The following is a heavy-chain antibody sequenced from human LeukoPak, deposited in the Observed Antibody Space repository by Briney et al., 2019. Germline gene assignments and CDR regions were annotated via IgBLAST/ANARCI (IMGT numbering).Heavy chain of an antibody. CDR3: AKGSSGYFFDL. CDR2: VSNDGGGT. J-gene: IGHJ4*02. D-gene: IGHD3-22*01. V-gene: IGHV3-23*01. Sequence: GGSLRLSCAASGFIFNNYGLVWVRQAPGKGLEWVSAVSNDGGGTTYADFVKGRFSVSRDNSKNTLFLQMNSLRAEDTALYYCAKGSSGYFFDLWGQGTLVTVSS. CDR1: GFIFNNYG.